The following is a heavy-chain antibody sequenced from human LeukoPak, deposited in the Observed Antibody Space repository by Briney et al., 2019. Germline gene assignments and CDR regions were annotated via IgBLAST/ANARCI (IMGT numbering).Heavy chain of an antibody. CDR1: GYTFTSYD. D-gene: IGHD6-19*01. V-gene: IGHV1-8*02. CDR3: ARYIAVAGFGFDY. CDR2: MNPNSGNT. Sequence: GASVKVFCKASGYTFTSYDINWVRQATGQGLEWMGWMNPNSGNTGYAQKFQGRVTMTRNTSISTAYMELSSLRSEDTAVYYCARYIAVAGFGFDYWGQGTLVTVSS. J-gene: IGHJ4*02.